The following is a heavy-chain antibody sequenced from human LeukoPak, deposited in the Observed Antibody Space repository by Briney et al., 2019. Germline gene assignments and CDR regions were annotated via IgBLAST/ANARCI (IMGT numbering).Heavy chain of an antibody. Sequence: SETLSLTCAVYGGSFSGYYWSWIRQPPGKGLEWIGEINHSGSTNYNPSLKSRVTISVDTSKNQFSLKLSSETAADTAVYYCARGKANWGQGTLVTVSS. J-gene: IGHJ4*02. CDR1: GGSFSGYY. CDR3: ARGKAN. CDR2: INHSGST. V-gene: IGHV4-34*01.